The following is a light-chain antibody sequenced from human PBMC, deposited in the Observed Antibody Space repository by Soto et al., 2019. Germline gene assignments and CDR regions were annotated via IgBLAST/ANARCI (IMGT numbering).Light chain of an antibody. CDR3: SSYTSTSTLV. J-gene: IGLJ2*01. V-gene: IGLV2-14*01. CDR2: EVS. Sequence: QSVLTQPASVSGSPGQSITISCTGTSSDVGAYNYVSWSQQHPGKAPKLMIYEVSNRPSGISSRFSGSKSGNTASLTISGLQAEDDADYYCSSYTSTSTLVFGGGTKLTVL. CDR1: SSDVGAYNY.